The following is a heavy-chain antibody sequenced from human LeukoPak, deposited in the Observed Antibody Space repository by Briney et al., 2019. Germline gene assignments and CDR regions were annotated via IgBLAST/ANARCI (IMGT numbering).Heavy chain of an antibody. CDR3: ARFLPENGGDWKPFDY. J-gene: IGHJ4*02. D-gene: IGHD2-21*02. Sequence: SETLSLTCTVSGGSISSYYWSWIRQPPGKGLEWIGYIYYSGSTNYNPSLKSRVTISVDTSKNQFSLMLSSVTAADTAVYYCARFLPENGGDWKPFDYWGQGTLVTVSS. CDR1: GGSISSYY. CDR2: IYYSGST. V-gene: IGHV4-59*01.